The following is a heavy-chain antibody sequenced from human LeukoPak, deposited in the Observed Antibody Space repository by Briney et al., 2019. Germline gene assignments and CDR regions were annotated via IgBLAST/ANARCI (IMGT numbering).Heavy chain of an antibody. Sequence: PGRSLRLSCTASGFTFGDYAMSWVRQAPGKGLEWVGFIRSKAYGGTTEYAASVKGRFTISRDDSKSIAYLQMNSLKTEDTAVYYCTRERRWELLPRYFDYWGQGTLVTVSS. J-gene: IGHJ4*02. CDR1: GFTFGDYA. D-gene: IGHD1-26*01. CDR3: TRERRWELLPRYFDY. V-gene: IGHV3-49*04. CDR2: IRSKAYGGTT.